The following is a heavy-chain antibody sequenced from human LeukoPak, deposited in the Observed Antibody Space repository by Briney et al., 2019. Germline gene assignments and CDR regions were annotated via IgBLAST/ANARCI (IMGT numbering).Heavy chain of an antibody. CDR2: ISAYNDNT. Sequence: ASVKVSCKASGYTFTTYGINWMRQAPGQGLEWMGWISAYNDNTYYTQKLQGRVTMTTDTSTSTAYMELGSLISDDTAVYYCARGVSSWYYGMDVWGQGTTVTVSS. J-gene: IGHJ6*02. V-gene: IGHV1-18*01. D-gene: IGHD6-13*01. CDR1: GYTFTTYG. CDR3: ARGVSSWYYGMDV.